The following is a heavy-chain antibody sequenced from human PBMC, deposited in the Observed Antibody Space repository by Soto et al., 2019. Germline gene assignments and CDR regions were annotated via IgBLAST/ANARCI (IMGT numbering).Heavy chain of an antibody. V-gene: IGHV4-39*07. Sequence: SLTCTVSGGSISSTGYYWGWIRQPPGKGLEWIGSIYYSGSTSYNPSLKSRVIISDDTSKNQIFLRLSSVTAADTAVYYCARAYYDSSGYSLDPWGQGILVTVSS. CDR1: GGSISSTGYY. CDR2: IYYSGST. D-gene: IGHD3-22*01. J-gene: IGHJ5*02. CDR3: ARAYYDSSGYSLDP.